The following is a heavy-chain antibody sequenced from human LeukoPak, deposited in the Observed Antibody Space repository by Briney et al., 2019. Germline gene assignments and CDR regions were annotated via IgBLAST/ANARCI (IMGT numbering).Heavy chain of an antibody. D-gene: IGHD3-3*01. V-gene: IGHV3-11*04. CDR2: ISSSGSTI. CDR3: ARDHFPGVTIFGVVTPFDY. J-gene: IGHJ4*02. Sequence: GGPLRLSCAASGFTFSDYYMSWIRQAPGEGLEWVSYISSSGSTIYYADSVKGRFTISRDNAKNSLYLQMNSLRAEDTAVYYCARDHFPGVTIFGVVTPFDYWGQGTLVTVSS. CDR1: GFTFSDYY.